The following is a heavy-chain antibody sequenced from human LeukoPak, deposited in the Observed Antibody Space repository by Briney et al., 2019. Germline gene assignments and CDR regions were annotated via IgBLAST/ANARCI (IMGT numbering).Heavy chain of an antibody. Sequence: ASVKVSCKASGYIFTGYYMHWVRQAPGRGLEWMGWINPNSRVTNYAQKFQGRVTMTRDTSISTAYMELSRLRSDDTAVYYCARAWGTTVTTFFDYWGQGTLVTVSS. CDR1: GYIFTGYY. CDR2: INPNSRVT. V-gene: IGHV1-2*02. D-gene: IGHD4-17*01. CDR3: ARAWGTTVTTFFDY. J-gene: IGHJ4*02.